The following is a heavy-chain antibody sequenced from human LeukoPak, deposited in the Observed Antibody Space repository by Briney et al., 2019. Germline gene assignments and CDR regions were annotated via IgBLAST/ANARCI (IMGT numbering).Heavy chain of an antibody. D-gene: IGHD6-13*01. CDR1: GYTFTGYY. J-gene: IGHJ5*02. V-gene: IGHV1-2*02. CDR2: INPNSGGT. CDR3: ARKVPAIAAAGRGWFDP. Sequence: GASVKVSCKASGYTFTGYYMHWVRQAPGQGLEWMGWINPNSGGTNYAQKFQGRVTMTRDTSISTAYMELSRLRSDDTAVYYCARKVPAIAAAGRGWFDPWGQGTLVTVSS.